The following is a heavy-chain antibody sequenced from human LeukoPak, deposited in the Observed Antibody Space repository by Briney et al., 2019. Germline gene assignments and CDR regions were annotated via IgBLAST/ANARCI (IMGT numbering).Heavy chain of an antibody. CDR2: INRSGST. D-gene: IGHD3-22*01. V-gene: IGHV4-34*01. CDR3: SGARGGYDSSGCLYY. Sequence: SETLSLSCAVYGGSFSGYYWSWIRQPPGKGLEWIGAINRSGSTNYNPSLLSGVTISLETSKNQFPRKRNSMTAADTTVYYFSGARGGYDSSGCLYYWGQGNLVTVSS. J-gene: IGHJ4*02. CDR1: GGSFSGYY.